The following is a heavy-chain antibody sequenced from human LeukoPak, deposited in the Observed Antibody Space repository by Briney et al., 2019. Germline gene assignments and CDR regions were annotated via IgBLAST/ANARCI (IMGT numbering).Heavy chain of an antibody. CDR1: GGTFSSYA. CDR3: ARHPGYCSGGSCYYYYYYGMDV. CDR2: IIPIFGTA. J-gene: IGHJ6*04. D-gene: IGHD2-15*01. V-gene: IGHV1-69*13. Sequence: SVKVSSKASGGTFSSYAISWVRQAPGQGLEWMGGIIPIFGTANYAQKFQGRVTITADESTSTAYMELSSLRSEDTAVYYCARHPGYCSGGSCYYYYYYGMDVWGKGTTVTVSS.